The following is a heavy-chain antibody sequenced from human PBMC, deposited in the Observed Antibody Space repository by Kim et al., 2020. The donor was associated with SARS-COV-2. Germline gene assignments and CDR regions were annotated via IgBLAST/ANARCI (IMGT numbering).Heavy chain of an antibody. Sequence: ASVKVSCKASGYTFTGYYMHWVRQAPGQGLEWMGRINPNSGCTNYAQKFRGRVTMIRDTSISTAYMELSRLRSDDTAVYYCARDGRDYDFWSGYSFDYWGQGTLVTVSS. V-gene: IGHV1-2*06. CDR1: GYTFTGYY. D-gene: IGHD3-3*01. CDR2: INPNSGCT. J-gene: IGHJ4*02. CDR3: ARDGRDYDFWSGYSFDY.